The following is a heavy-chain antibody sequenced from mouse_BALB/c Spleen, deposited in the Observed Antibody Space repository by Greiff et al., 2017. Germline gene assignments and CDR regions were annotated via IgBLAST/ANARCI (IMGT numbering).Heavy chain of an antibody. V-gene: IGHV1S81*02. D-gene: IGHD1-1*01. CDR3: GRAYYYGSRHAMGY. Sequence: QVQLQQPGAELVKPGASVTLSCKASGYTFTSYWMHWVKQRPGRGLEWIGEINPSNGRTNYNEKFKSKATLTVDKSSSTAYMQLSSLTSEDSAVYYCGRAYYYGSRHAMGYWGQGTSVTGTS. CDR1: GYTFTSYW. J-gene: IGHJ4*01. CDR2: INPSNGRT.